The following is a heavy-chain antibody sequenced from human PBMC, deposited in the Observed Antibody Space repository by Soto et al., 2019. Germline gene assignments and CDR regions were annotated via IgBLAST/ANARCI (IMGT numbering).Heavy chain of an antibody. CDR1: GYTFTSYA. V-gene: IGHV1-3*01. CDR3: AIGGSSSGKFDY. J-gene: IGHJ4*02. CDR2: INAGNGNR. Sequence: SVNFSCKASGYTFTSYALHSVRQAPGQRLEWMGWINAGNGNRKYSKKFQGRVTITRDTSASTAYMELSSLRSEDTAVYYCAIGGSSSGKFDYWGQGTLVTVHS. D-gene: IGHD6-13*01.